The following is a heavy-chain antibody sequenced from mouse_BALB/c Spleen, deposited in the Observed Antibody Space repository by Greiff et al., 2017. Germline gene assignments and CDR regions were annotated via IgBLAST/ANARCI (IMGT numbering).Heavy chain of an antibody. V-gene: IGHV1-9*01. CDR1: GYTFSSYW. Sequence: QVQLQQSGAELLKPGASVKISCKATGYTFSSYWIEWVKQRPGQGLEWIGEILPGSGSNNSTEKFKGNATFTADTSSKTAYMQLSSLTSEDSAVYYCARLGSSYSFFDYWGQGTTLTVSS. J-gene: IGHJ2*01. D-gene: IGHD1-1*01. CDR2: ILPGSGSN. CDR3: ARLGSSYSFFDY.